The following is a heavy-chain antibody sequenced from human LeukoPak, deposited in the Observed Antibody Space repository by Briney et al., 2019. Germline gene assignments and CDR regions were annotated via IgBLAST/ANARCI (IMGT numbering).Heavy chain of an antibody. CDR1: GGSFSGYY. CDR3: ARGQATVTTWALFDY. D-gene: IGHD4-17*01. CDR2: INHSGST. V-gene: IGHV4-34*01. J-gene: IGHJ4*02. Sequence: SETLSLTCAVYGGSFSGYYWSWIRQPPGKGLEWIGEINHSGSTNYNPSLKSRVTISVDTSKNQLSLKLSSVTAADTAVYYCARGQATVTTWALFDYWGQGTLVTVSS.